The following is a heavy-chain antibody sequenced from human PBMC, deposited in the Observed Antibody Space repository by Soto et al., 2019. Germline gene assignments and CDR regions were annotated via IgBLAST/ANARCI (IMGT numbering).Heavy chain of an antibody. J-gene: IGHJ5*02. CDR1: GYTFTSYG. V-gene: IGHV1-18*01. CDR2: ISAYNGNT. D-gene: IGHD3-10*01. CDR3: ERNYMVGEVMRCFAP. Sequence: ASVKVSCKASGYTFTSYGISWVRQVPGQGLEWMGWISAYNGNTKYAQKLQGRVTMTTDTSTSTAYMELRSLRSDDTAVYYCERNYMVGEVMRCFAPWAQGTLVTVSS.